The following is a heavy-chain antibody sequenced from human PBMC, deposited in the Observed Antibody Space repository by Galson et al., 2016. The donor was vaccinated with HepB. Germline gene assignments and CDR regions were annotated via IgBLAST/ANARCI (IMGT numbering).Heavy chain of an antibody. Sequence: SMRLSCAASGFTFSNYWMSWVRQAPGKGLEWVANIKEDGSEKYYVDSVKGRFTISRDNAKKSLYIQMNSLRSEDTDLYYCAREYSGTPGFDSWGQGTLVTVSS. CDR1: GFTFSNYW. CDR2: IKEDGSEK. J-gene: IGHJ4*02. V-gene: IGHV3-7*04. D-gene: IGHD1-26*01. CDR3: AREYSGTPGFDS.